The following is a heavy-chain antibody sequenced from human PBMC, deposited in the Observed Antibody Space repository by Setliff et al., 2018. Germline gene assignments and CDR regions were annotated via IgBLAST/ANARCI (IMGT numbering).Heavy chain of an antibody. V-gene: IGHV1-18*01. CDR1: GYTFTDYG. CDR2: ISSYSGKA. Sequence: ASVKVPCKASGYTFTDYGITWVRQAPGQGLEWMGWISSYSGKAYYEHKLQGRVTMNTDTSTGTAYLELRSLRSDDTAVYYCSRLVRYCTSMSFQGASGVEYWGQGTLVTVSS. D-gene: IGHD2-8*01. CDR3: SRLVRYCTSMSFQGASGVEY. J-gene: IGHJ4*02.